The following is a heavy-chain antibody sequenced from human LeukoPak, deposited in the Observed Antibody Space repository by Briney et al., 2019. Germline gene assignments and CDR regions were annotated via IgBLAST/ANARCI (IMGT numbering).Heavy chain of an antibody. CDR3: TRDADTSGHYDIFDI. CDR2: MWSDGIRK. Sequence: PGRSLRLSCAKSGFTFSYYGIHWVREAPGNLLECVAVMWSDGIRKYYTDSVKGRFTVSRDTSKNTQYLEMSSLRVEDTAVYYCTRDADTSGHYDIFDIWGQGTMVTVSS. V-gene: IGHV3-33*01. D-gene: IGHD6-19*01. J-gene: IGHJ3*02. CDR1: GFTFSYYG.